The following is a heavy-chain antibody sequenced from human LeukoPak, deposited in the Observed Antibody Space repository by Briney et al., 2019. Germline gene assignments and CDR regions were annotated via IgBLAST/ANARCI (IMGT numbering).Heavy chain of an antibody. V-gene: IGHV3-74*01. CDR2: VNSDGSST. CDR1: GFTLSNYW. CDR3: ARGPQRGAAANYYGMDV. Sequence: GGSLRLSCAASGFTLSNYWMHWVRQAPGKGLVWVSRVNSDGSSTSHADSVKGRCTISRDNARSTLYLQMNSLRSEDTAVYYCARGPQRGAAANYYGMDVWGQGTTVTVSS. D-gene: IGHD2-2*01. J-gene: IGHJ6*02.